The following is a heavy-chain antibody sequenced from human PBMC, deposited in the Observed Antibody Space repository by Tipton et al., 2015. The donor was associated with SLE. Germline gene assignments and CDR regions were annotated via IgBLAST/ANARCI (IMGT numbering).Heavy chain of an antibody. Sequence: SLRLSCAASGFTFDDYAMHWVRQAPGKGLEWVSGINWNSGTIAYADSVKGRFTISRDNAKNSVYLQMNSLTPEDTALYYCAKAWSNSPVYWFFDLWGRGTLVAVSS. V-gene: IGHV3-9*01. CDR1: GFTFDDYA. CDR3: AKAWSNSPVYWFFDL. J-gene: IGHJ2*01. CDR2: INWNSGTI. D-gene: IGHD3-10*01.